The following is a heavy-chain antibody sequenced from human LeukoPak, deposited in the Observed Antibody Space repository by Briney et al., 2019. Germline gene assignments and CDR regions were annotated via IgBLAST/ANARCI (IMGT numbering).Heavy chain of an antibody. CDR2: ISYIGST. CDR1: GDSFSSHY. Sequence: PSETLSLTCAVSGDSFSSHYWTWLRQPPGKGLEGIGYISYIGSTNYNPSLKSRVTISINTSRNQFSLRLSSVTAADTAVYYCARDLVTVTKGFDIWGQGTMVSVSS. CDR3: ARDLVTVTKGFDI. D-gene: IGHD4-17*01. V-gene: IGHV4-59*11. J-gene: IGHJ3*02.